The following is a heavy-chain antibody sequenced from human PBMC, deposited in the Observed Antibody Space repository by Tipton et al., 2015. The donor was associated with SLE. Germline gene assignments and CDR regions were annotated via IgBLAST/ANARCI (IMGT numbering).Heavy chain of an antibody. CDR1: GGSISSDDYY. V-gene: IGHV4-31*03. J-gene: IGHJ6*02. D-gene: IGHD2-8*02. CDR3: ARDHCTGGVCSYYYYYYGMDV. Sequence: TLSLTCTVSGGSISSDDYYWTWIRQHPGKGLEWIGHMSYSGSTNYNPSLKSRVTISVDTFKNQFSLKLSSVTAADTAVYYCARDHCTGGVCSYYYYYYGMDVWGQGTTVTVSS. CDR2: MSYSGST.